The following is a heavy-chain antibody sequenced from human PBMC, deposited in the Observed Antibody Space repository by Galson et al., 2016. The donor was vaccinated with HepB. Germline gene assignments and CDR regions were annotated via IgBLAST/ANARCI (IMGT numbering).Heavy chain of an antibody. J-gene: IGHJ6*02. Sequence: SLRLSCAASGFTFSGSAIHWVRQASGKGLEWVGRIRSQGNNYATGYAASVKGRFTISRDDSKNTAYLQLNTRKTEDTAGYYCNTSIGSRSGPIGVSYYLMDIWGQGTTVTVSS. CDR3: NTSIGSRSGPIGVSYYLMDI. D-gene: IGHD1-26*01. V-gene: IGHV3-73*01. CDR1: GFTFSGSA. CDR2: IRSQGNNYAT.